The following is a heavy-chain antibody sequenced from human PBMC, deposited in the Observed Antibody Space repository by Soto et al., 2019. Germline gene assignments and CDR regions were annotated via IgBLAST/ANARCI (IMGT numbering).Heavy chain of an antibody. V-gene: IGHV1-3*01. CDR2: INAGNGNT. CDR3: ARDTASEYDFWSGYTHNRFDP. CDR1: GYTFTSYA. D-gene: IGHD3-3*01. Sequence: ASVKVSCKASGYTFTSYAMHWVRQAPGQRLEWMGWINAGNGNTKYSQKFQGRVTITRDTSASTAYMELSSLRSEDTAVYYCARDTASEYDFWSGYTHNRFDPWGQGTLVTVSS. J-gene: IGHJ5*02.